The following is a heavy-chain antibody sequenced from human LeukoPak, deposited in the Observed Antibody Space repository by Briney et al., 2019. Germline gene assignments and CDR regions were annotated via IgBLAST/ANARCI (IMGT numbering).Heavy chain of an antibody. J-gene: IGHJ4*02. CDR3: ARADGYNLFDY. CDR2: IYYSGST. CDR1: GGSFSGYY. D-gene: IGHD5-24*01. Sequence: PSETLSLTCAVYGGSFSGYYWSWIRQHPGKGLEWIGYIYYSGSTYYNPSLKSRVTISVDTSKNQFSLKLSSVTAADTAVYYCARADGYNLFDYWGQGTLVTVSS. V-gene: IGHV4-31*11.